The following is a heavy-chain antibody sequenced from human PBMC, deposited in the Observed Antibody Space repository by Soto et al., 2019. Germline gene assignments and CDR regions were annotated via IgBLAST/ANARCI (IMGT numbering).Heavy chain of an antibody. J-gene: IGHJ4*02. V-gene: IGHV1-2*02. CDR2: INPNSGGT. D-gene: IGHD5-18*01. CDR1: GYTFTGYY. Sequence: GASVKVSCKASGYTFTGYYMHWVRQAPGQGLERMGWINPNSGGTNYAQKFQGRVTMTRDTSISTAYMELSRLRSDDTAVYYCARDEYSYGLYYFDYWGQGTLVTVSS. CDR3: ARDEYSYGLYYFDY.